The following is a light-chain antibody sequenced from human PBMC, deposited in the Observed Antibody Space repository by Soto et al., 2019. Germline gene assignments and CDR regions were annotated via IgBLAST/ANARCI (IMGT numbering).Light chain of an antibody. CDR3: QQYTTYWT. J-gene: IGKJ1*01. CDR1: EGISRW. Sequence: DIQMTQSPSTLSASLGDRVTITCRASEGISRWLAWYQQRPGKAPKLLIYDASTLHSGVSSRFSGSGSGTEFTLTISSLQPDDSATYYCQQYTTYWTFGQGTMVEVK. V-gene: IGKV1-5*01. CDR2: DAS.